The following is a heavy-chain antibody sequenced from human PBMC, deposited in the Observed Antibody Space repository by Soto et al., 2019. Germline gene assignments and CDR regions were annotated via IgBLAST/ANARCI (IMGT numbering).Heavy chain of an antibody. CDR3: ARHTPAISISDH. CDR1: GGSISSSSYY. Sequence: SETLSLTCTVPGGSISSSSYYWGWFRQPPGKGLEWIGSIYYSGSTYYNPSLKSRVTISVDTSKNQFSLKLSSVTAADTAVYYCARHTPAISISDHWGQGTRVTVS. V-gene: IGHV4-39*01. J-gene: IGHJ4*02. CDR2: IYYSGST. D-gene: IGHD2-15*01.